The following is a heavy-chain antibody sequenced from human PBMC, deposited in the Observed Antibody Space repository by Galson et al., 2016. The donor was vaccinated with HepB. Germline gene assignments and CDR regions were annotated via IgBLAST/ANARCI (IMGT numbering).Heavy chain of an antibody. Sequence: SLRLSCAMSGLTFSNYWMHWVRQAPGKGLVWVSRILRDERFYADSVKGRFTISTDNAKNTVYRQMNSLRAEDTAVYYCVGDRISWHWGQGTLVTVSS. V-gene: IGHV3-74*01. CDR3: VGDRISWH. CDR2: ILRDERF. J-gene: IGHJ4*02. D-gene: IGHD5-12*01. CDR1: GLTFSNYW.